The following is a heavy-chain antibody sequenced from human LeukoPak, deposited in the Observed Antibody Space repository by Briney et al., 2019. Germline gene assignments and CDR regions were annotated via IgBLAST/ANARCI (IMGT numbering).Heavy chain of an antibody. V-gene: IGHV4-39*07. CDR1: GGSISSSSYY. CDR3: ARVRSYNDYSFDY. Sequence: SETLSLTCTVSGGSISSSSYYWGWIRQPPGKGLEFIGTIYYSGSTYYNPSLKSRVTISSDTSKNQFSLKLTSVTAADTALYYCARVRSYNDYSFDYWGQGTLVTVSS. J-gene: IGHJ4*02. D-gene: IGHD4-11*01. CDR2: IYYSGST.